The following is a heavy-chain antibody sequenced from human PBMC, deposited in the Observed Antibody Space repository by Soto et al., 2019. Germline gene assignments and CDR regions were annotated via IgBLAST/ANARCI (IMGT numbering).Heavy chain of an antibody. CDR1: GGSISSYH. D-gene: IGHD4-17*01. V-gene: IGHV4-59*01. J-gene: IGHJ4*02. CDR3: ASYGNYSHY. Sequence: SETLPRTCTVSGGSISSYHWSWIRQPPGKGLEWIGYIYYSGSTTYSPSLKSRVTISVDTSKNQFSLKLSSVTAADTAVYYCASYGNYSHYWGQGTLVTVS. CDR2: IYYSGST.